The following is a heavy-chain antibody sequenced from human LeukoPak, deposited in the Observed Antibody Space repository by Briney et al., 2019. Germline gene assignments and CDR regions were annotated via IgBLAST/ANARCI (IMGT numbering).Heavy chain of an antibody. CDR3: ARHYYGSGSYYPVYMDV. V-gene: IGHV5-51*01. D-gene: IGHD3-10*01. Sequence: GESLKISCKGSGYSFTFYWIGWVRQMPGKGLEWMGIIYPGDSDTRYSPSFQGQVTISADKSISTAYLQWSSLKASDTAMYYCARHYYGSGSYYPVYMDVWGKGTTVTVSS. CDR2: IYPGDSDT. J-gene: IGHJ6*03. CDR1: GYSFTFYW.